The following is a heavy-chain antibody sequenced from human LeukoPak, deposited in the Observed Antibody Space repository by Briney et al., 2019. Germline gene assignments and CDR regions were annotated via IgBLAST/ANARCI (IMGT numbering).Heavy chain of an antibody. D-gene: IGHD1-26*01. Sequence: SGTLSLTCTVSGGSISSYYWSWIRQPPGKGLEWIGYIYYSGSTNYNPSLKSRVTTSVDTSKNQFSLKLSSVTAADTAVYYCARAAQSGSYDYWGQGTLVTVSS. CDR2: IYYSGST. V-gene: IGHV4-59*01. CDR3: ARAAQSGSYDY. CDR1: GGSISSYY. J-gene: IGHJ4*02.